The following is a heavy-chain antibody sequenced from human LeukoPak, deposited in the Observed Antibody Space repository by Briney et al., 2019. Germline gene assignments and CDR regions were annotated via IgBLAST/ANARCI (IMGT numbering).Heavy chain of an antibody. CDR1: GGTFSSYA. D-gene: IGHD2-2*01. Sequence: SVKVSCKASGGTFSSYAISWVRQAPGQGLEWVGGIIPIFGTANYAQKFQGRVTITTDESTSTAYMELSSLRSEDTAVYYCARGSGYCSSTSCPRGYYYMDVWGKGTTVTVSS. V-gene: IGHV1-69*05. J-gene: IGHJ6*03. CDR3: ARGSGYCSSTSCPRGYYYMDV. CDR2: IIPIFGTA.